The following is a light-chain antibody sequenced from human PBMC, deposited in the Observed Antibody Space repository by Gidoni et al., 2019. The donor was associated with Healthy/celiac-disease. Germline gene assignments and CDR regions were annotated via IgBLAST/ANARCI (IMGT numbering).Light chain of an antibody. Sequence: QSVLTQPPSVSEAPRQRVTISCSGSSSNIGNNAVNWYQQLPVKAPKLLIYYDDLLPSGVSDRFSGSKSGTSASLASSGLQSEDEADYYCAAWDDSLNGWVFGGGTKLTVL. CDR2: YDD. CDR1: SSNIGNNA. J-gene: IGLJ3*02. V-gene: IGLV1-36*01. CDR3: AAWDDSLNGWV.